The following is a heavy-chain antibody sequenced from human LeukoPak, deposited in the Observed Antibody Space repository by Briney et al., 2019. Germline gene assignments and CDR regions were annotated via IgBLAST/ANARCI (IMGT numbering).Heavy chain of an antibody. Sequence: PGGSLRLSCAAPGFTFSSYAMHWVRQAPGKGLEWVAVISYDGSNKYYADSVKGRFTISRDNSKNTLYLQMNSLRAEDTAVYYCARFEGYGDYVPFDYWGQGTLVTVSS. CDR3: ARFEGYGDYVPFDY. J-gene: IGHJ4*02. D-gene: IGHD4-17*01. V-gene: IGHV3-30-3*01. CDR2: ISYDGSNK. CDR1: GFTFSSYA.